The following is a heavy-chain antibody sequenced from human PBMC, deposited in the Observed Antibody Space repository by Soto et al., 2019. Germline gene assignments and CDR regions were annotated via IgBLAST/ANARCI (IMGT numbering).Heavy chain of an antibody. CDR2: IIPIFGTA. Sequence: GASVKVSCKASGGTFSSYAISWVRQAPGQGLEWMGGIIPIFGTANYAQKFQGRVTITADESTSTAYMELSSLRSEDTAVYYCARLGLSRGGNNWNYPDYYYGMDVWGQGTTVTVSS. V-gene: IGHV1-69*13. D-gene: IGHD1-7*01. CDR3: ARLGLSRGGNNWNYPDYYYGMDV. CDR1: GGTFSSYA. J-gene: IGHJ6*02.